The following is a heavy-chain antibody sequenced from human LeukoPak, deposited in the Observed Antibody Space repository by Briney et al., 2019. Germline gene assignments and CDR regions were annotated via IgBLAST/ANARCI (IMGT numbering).Heavy chain of an antibody. CDR3: AKDVTGYSSGWYGY. V-gene: IGHV3-7*03. Sequence: GGSLRLSCAASGFTFSSYWMSWVRQAPGKGLEWVANIKQDGSEKYYVDSVKGRFTISRDNSKNTLYLQMNSLRAEDTAVYYCAKDVTGYSSGWYGYWGQGTLVTVSS. CDR1: GFTFSSYW. D-gene: IGHD6-19*01. J-gene: IGHJ4*02. CDR2: IKQDGSEK.